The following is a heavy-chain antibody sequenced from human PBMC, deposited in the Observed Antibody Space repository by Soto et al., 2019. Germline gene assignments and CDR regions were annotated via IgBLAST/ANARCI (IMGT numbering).Heavy chain of an antibody. CDR3: AKLTTQWFGELLSEGWFDP. CDR2: IYHSGST. D-gene: IGHD3-10*01. V-gene: IGHV4-4*02. Sequence: TLSLTFGVSGCSISSSNWWSWLRHPPGKGLEWIGEIYHSGSTNYNPSLKSRVTIPVDKSKNQFSLKLSSVTAADTAVYYCAKLTTQWFGELLSEGWFDPWGQGTLVTVS. CDR1: GCSISSSNW. J-gene: IGHJ5*02.